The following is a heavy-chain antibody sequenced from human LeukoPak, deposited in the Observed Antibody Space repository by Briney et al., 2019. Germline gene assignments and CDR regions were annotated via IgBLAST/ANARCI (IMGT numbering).Heavy chain of an antibody. D-gene: IGHD2-2*01. J-gene: IGHJ5*02. CDR3: ARHERCSSINCIYNWFDP. Sequence: SETLSLTCTVSGGSIPTKNFYWGWIRQPPGKGLEWIGSVFYGGRTYYNPSLKSRVTIFVDPSKNQFSLNLRSVTAADTAVYYCARHERCSSINCIYNWFDPWGQGTLVIVSS. CDR2: VFYGGRT. CDR1: GGSIPTKNFY. V-gene: IGHV4-39*01.